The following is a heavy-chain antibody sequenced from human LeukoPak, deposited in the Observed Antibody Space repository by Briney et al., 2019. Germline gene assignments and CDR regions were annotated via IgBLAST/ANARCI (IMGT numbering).Heavy chain of an antibody. D-gene: IGHD2-2*01. CDR3: ARGVRSTSWGYYYGMDV. CDR1: GGSISSYY. J-gene: IGHJ6*04. Sequence: SETLSLTCTVSGGSISSYYWSWIRQPPGKGLEWIGNIYYSGSTNYNPSLKSRVTISVDTSKNQFSLKLSSVTAADTAVYYCARGVRSTSWGYYYGMDVWGKGTTVTVSS. V-gene: IGHV4-59*01. CDR2: IYYSGST.